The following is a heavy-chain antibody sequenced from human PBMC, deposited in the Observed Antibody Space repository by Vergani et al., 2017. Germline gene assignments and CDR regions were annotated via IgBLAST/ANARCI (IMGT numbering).Heavy chain of an antibody. V-gene: IGHV4-39*01. D-gene: IGHD3-22*01. CDR1: GGSISSSSYY. CDR3: ARQSDYDSSGYYYDPGQSIFDY. CDR2: IYYSGST. J-gene: IGHJ4*02. Sequence: QLQLQESGPGLVKPSETLSLTCTVSGGSISSSSYYWGWIRQPPGKGLEWIGSIYYSGSTYYNPSLKSRVTISVDTSKNQFSLKRSSVTAADTAVYYCARQSDYDSSGYYYDPGQSIFDYWGQGTLVTVSS.